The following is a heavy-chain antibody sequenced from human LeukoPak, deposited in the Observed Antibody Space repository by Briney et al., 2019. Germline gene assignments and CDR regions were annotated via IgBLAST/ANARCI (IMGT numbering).Heavy chain of an antibody. CDR3: AKPGAPGGGWYFDY. V-gene: IGHV3-23*01. CDR1: GFTFSSYA. D-gene: IGHD6-19*01. CDR2: ISGSGGST. J-gene: IGHJ4*02. Sequence: GGSLRLSCAASGFTFSSYAMNWVRQAPGKGLEWVSVISGSGGSTYYADSVKGRFTISRDNSKNTLYLQMNSLGAEDTAVYYCAKPGAPGGGWYFDYWGQGTLVTVSS.